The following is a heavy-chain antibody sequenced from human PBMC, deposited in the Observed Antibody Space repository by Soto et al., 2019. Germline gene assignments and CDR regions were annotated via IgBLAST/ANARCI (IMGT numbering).Heavy chain of an antibody. CDR1: GFTFSDYY. V-gene: IGHV3-11*05. CDR2: ISSSNSYT. CDR3: ASNKGYSGYVGPEY. J-gene: IGHJ4*02. Sequence: QVQLVESGGGLVKPGGSLRLSCAASGFTFSDYYMSWIRQAPGKGLAWVSYISSSNSYTNYADSVKGRFTVSRDNVKNALYLKMNSLRAEDTAVYYCASNKGYSGYVGPEYWGQGTLVTVSS. D-gene: IGHD5-12*01.